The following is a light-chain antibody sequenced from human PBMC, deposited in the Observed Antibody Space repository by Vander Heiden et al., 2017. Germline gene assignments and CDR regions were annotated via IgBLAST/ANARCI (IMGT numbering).Light chain of an antibody. V-gene: IGKV1-39*01. Sequence: DIQMTQSPSSLSASVGDRVTITCRASQNIYSYLNWYHQKPGKAPKLLIYAASSLQSGVPSRFSGSGSGTDFTLTISRLQPEDFATYYCQQSDSTPWTFGQGTKVEIK. J-gene: IGKJ1*01. CDR1: QNIYSY. CDR2: AAS. CDR3: QQSDSTPWT.